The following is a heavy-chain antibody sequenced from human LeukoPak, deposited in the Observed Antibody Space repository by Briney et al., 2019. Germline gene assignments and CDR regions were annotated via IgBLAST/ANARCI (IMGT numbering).Heavy chain of an antibody. CDR3: ARAGQAARAAGLNFDP. Sequence: GGSLRLSCAASGFTFSSYWMSWVRQAPGKGLEWVANIKQDGSEKYYVDSVKGRFTISRDNARNSLSLQMNSLRAEDTAVYYCARAGQAARAAGLNFDPWSQGTLVTVSS. CDR1: GFTFSSYW. D-gene: IGHD2-15*01. CDR2: IKQDGSEK. J-gene: IGHJ5*02. V-gene: IGHV3-7*01.